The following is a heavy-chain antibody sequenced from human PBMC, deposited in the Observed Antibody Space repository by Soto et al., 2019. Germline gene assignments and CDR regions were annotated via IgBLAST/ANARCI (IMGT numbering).Heavy chain of an antibody. D-gene: IGHD3-22*01. CDR2: INHSGST. Sequence: PSETLSLTGAVCGGSFSGYYCSWIRQPPGKGLEWIGEINHSGSTNYNPSLKSRVTISVDASKNQFSLKLSSVTAADTAVYYCAIGRVVRYYYDSSGHYVWEYFDYWGQGTLVTVSS. CDR3: AIGRVVRYYYDSSGHYVWEYFDY. CDR1: GGSFSGYY. J-gene: IGHJ4*02. V-gene: IGHV4-34*01.